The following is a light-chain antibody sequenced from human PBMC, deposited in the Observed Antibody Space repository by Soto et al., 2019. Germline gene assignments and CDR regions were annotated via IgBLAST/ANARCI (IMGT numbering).Light chain of an antibody. CDR2: DVS. CDR3: SSYATSTTMV. Sequence: QSVLTQPASVSGSLGQSITISCTGTSSDVGGYNYVSWYQQHPGKAPKLMIYDVSNRPSGVSNRFSGSKSGTTASLTISGVQAEDEADFYSSSYATSTTMVFGGGTKLTVL. CDR1: SSDVGGYNY. V-gene: IGLV2-14*01. J-gene: IGLJ2*01.